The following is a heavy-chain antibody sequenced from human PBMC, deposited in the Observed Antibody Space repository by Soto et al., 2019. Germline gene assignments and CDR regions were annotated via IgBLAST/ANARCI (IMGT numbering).Heavy chain of an antibody. D-gene: IGHD6-19*01. CDR2: IKQDGSAM. Sequence: DVQLVESGGGLVQPGGSLRLSCVGSGFIFSSYWMNWVRQAPGKGLEWVANIKQDGSAMYYVDSVKGRFTISRDNAKNSLYLQMNSMRVEDTAVYFCAAWITSGWAPWGQGTLVTVSS. CDR1: GFIFSSYW. J-gene: IGHJ5*02. CDR3: AAWITSGWAP. V-gene: IGHV3-7*05.